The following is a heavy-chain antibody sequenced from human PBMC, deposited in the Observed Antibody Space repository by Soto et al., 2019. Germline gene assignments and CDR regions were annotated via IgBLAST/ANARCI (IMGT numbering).Heavy chain of an antibody. D-gene: IGHD6-19*01. Sequence: QVQLVQSGAEVKKPGSSVKVSCKASGGTFSSYAISWVRQAPGQGLEWMGGIIPIFGTANYAQKVQGRVTITADESTSTAYMELSSLRSEDTAVYYCARDRVGSGWYGGGVRYFDYWGQGTLVTVSS. CDR1: GGTFSSYA. J-gene: IGHJ4*02. V-gene: IGHV1-69*01. CDR2: IIPIFGTA. CDR3: ARDRVGSGWYGGGVRYFDY.